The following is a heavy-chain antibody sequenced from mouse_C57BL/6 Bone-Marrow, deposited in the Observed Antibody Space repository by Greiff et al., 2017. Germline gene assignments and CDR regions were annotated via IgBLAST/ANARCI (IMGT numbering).Heavy chain of an antibody. CDR3: ARYHYGSSYGY. CDR1: GYTFTSYW. Sequence: QVQLQQPGAELVKPGASVKLSCKASGYTFTSYWMQWVKQRPGQGLEWIGEIDPSDSYTNYNQKFKGKATLTVDTSSRTAYMQLSSLTSEDSAVYYCARYHYGSSYGYWGQGTTLAVSS. V-gene: IGHV1-50*01. J-gene: IGHJ2*01. D-gene: IGHD1-1*01. CDR2: IDPSDSYT.